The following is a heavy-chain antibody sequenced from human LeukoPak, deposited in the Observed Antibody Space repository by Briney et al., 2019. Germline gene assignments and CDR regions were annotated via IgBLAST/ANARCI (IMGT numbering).Heavy chain of an antibody. CDR3: ARNYDSSGYTTFGY. Sequence: SETLSLTCTVSGVSISSYYWSWIRQPPGKGLEWIGYMYYSGSTNYNPSLKSRVTISIDTSKNQFSLKLSSVTAADTAIYYCARNYDSSGYTTFGYWGQGTLVSVSS. V-gene: IGHV4-59*01. D-gene: IGHD3-22*01. CDR1: GVSISSYY. CDR2: MYYSGST. J-gene: IGHJ4*02.